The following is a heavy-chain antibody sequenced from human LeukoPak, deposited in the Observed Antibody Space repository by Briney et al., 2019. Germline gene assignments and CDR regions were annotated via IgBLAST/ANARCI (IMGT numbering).Heavy chain of an antibody. D-gene: IGHD3-10*01. Sequence: SETLSLTCTVSGGSIGSYYWSWIRQPAGKGLEWIGRTYTSGSTNYNPSLKSRVTMSVDTSKNQFSLKLSSVTAADTAVYYCARDRGSRGDYFDYWGQGTLVTVSS. J-gene: IGHJ4*02. CDR2: TYTSGST. CDR3: ARDRGSRGDYFDY. V-gene: IGHV4-4*07. CDR1: GGSIGSYY.